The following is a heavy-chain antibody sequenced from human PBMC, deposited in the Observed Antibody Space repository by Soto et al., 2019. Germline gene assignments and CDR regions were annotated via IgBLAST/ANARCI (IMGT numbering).Heavy chain of an antibody. CDR3: AKERSPHLYYFDY. Sequence: GGSLRLSCAASGFTFSSYGMHWVRQAPGKGLEWVAVISYDGSNKYYADSVEGRFTISRDNSKNTLYLQMNSLRAEDTAVYYCAKERSPHLYYFDYWGQGTLVTVSS. V-gene: IGHV3-30*18. CDR1: GFTFSSYG. D-gene: IGHD1-26*01. J-gene: IGHJ4*02. CDR2: ISYDGSNK.